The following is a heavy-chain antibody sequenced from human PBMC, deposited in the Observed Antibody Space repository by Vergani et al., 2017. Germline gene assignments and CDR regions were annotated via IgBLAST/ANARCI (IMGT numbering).Heavy chain of an antibody. Sequence: EVQLVESGGGLVQPGRSLRLSCAASGFTFDDYAMHWVRQAPGKGLEWVSGISWNRGSTGYADSVKGRFTIFRDNAKNSLYLQMNSLRAEDTALYYCEKDIAVREFWSGPKGPYYYYGMDVWGQGTTVTVSS. CDR1: GFTFDDYA. J-gene: IGHJ6*02. CDR3: EKDIAVREFWSGPKGPYYYYGMDV. CDR2: ISWNRGST. V-gene: IGHV3-9*01. D-gene: IGHD3-3*01.